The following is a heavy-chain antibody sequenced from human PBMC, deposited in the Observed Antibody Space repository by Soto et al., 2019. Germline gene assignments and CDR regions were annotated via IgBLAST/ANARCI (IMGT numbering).Heavy chain of an antibody. CDR3: APLPPRIDLAFLPIPT. D-gene: IGHD3-9*01. CDR1: GASISSTNW. J-gene: IGHJ5*02. Sequence: QVQLRQSGPGLVKPSGTLSLTCAVSGASISSTNWWSWVRQSPGKGLEWLGEIYHTGSTNYNPSPRGRVTISVDKSNNPVSLRMRYVTAADTAVYYCAPLPPRIDLAFLPIPTWGQGALVSVSS. CDR2: IYHTGST. V-gene: IGHV4-4*02.